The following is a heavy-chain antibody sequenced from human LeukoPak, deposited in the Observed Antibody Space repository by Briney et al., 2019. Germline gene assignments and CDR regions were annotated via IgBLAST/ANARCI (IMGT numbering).Heavy chain of an antibody. Sequence: GSLRLSCVASGFTFSSYEMNWVRQAPGKGLEWVSYISSSGSTIYYADSVKGRFTISRDNAKNSLYLQMNSLRAEDTAVYYCARDVLTPNSYGMDVWGQGTTVTVSS. D-gene: IGHD4-23*01. V-gene: IGHV3-48*03. CDR3: ARDVLTPNSYGMDV. CDR2: ISSSGSTI. CDR1: GFTFSSYE. J-gene: IGHJ6*02.